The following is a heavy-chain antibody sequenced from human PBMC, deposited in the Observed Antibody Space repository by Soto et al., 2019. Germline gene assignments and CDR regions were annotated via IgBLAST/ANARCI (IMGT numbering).Heavy chain of an antibody. V-gene: IGHV3-66*01. J-gene: IGHJ6*02. CDR2: IYSGGST. CDR1: GFTVSSNY. Sequence: GGSLRLSCAASGFTVSSNYMSWVRQAPGKGLEWVSVIYSGGSTYYADSVKGRFTISRDNSKNTLYLQMNSLRAEDTAVYYCAKENVPYYYHSGMDVWGLGTTVTVSS. CDR3: AKENVPYYYHSGMDV.